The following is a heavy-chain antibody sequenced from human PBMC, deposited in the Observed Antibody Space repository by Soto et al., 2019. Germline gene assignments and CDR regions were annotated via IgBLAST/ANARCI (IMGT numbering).Heavy chain of an antibody. CDR1: GGTFSSYA. J-gene: IGHJ6*02. D-gene: IGHD3-16*02. V-gene: IGHV1-69*13. Sequence: ASVKVSCKASGGTFSSYAISWVRQAPGQGLEWMGGIIPIFGTANYAQKFQGRATITADESTSTAYMELSSLRSEDTAVYYCARGQITFGGVIAQTVIHYYYYGMDVWGQGTTVTVSS. CDR2: IIPIFGTA. CDR3: ARGQITFGGVIAQTVIHYYYYGMDV.